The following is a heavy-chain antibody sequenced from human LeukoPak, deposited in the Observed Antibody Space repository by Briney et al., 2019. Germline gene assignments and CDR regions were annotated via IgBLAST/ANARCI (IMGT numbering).Heavy chain of an antibody. D-gene: IGHD3-9*01. J-gene: IGHJ4*02. CDR1: GCTFSSYA. CDR3: ASGRYDIWTGTDY. Sequence: SVKVSCKASGCTFSSYAISWLRQAPAQGLEWVGGIIPIFGKANYAQKFQGRVTITADESTSTAYMELSSLRSEDTAVYYCASGRYDIWTGTDYWGQGTLVTVSS. CDR2: IIPIFGKA. V-gene: IGHV1-69*01.